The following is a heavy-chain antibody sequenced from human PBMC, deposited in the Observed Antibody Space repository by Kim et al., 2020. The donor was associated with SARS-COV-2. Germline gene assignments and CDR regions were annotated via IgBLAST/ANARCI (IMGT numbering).Heavy chain of an antibody. Sequence: GGSLRLSCAASGFTFSSYTMSWVRQAPGKGLEWVSSISSSGSNTYYADSVKGRFTISRDNAKNSLFLQMNSLRAEDTAVYYCARESSYFCSSSFPEYF. J-gene: IGHJ4*01. D-gene: IGHD2-2*01. CDR3: ARESSYFCSSSFPEYF. CDR2: ISSSGSNT. V-gene: IGHV3-21*01. CDR1: GFTFSSYT.